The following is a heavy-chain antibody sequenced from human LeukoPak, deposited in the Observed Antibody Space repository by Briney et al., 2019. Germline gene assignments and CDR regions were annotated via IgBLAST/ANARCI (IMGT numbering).Heavy chain of an antibody. J-gene: IGHJ5*02. CDR2: INHSGST. D-gene: IGHD3-10*01. Sequence: SETLSLTCAVYGGSFSGYYWSWIRQPPGKGLEWIGEINHSGSTNYNPSLKSRVTISVDTSKNQFSLKLSSVTAADTAVYYCARGKVRGVLRPWGQGTLATVSS. CDR1: GGSFSGYY. CDR3: ARGKVRGVLRP. V-gene: IGHV4-34*01.